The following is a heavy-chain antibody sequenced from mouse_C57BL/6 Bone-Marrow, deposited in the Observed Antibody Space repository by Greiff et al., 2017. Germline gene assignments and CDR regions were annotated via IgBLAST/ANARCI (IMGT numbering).Heavy chain of an antibody. J-gene: IGHJ4*01. CDR1: GYTFTSYT. CDR2: INPSSGYP. V-gene: IGHV1-4*01. D-gene: IGHD1-1*01. Sequence: QVQLQPSGAELARPGASVKMSCKASGYTFTSYTMHWVKQRPGQGLEWIGYINPSSGYPKYNQKFKDKATLTADKSSSTAYLQLSSLTAEDSAVYYCARKGYYYGSSYYYAMDYWGQGTSVTVSS. CDR3: ARKGYYYGSSYYYAMDY.